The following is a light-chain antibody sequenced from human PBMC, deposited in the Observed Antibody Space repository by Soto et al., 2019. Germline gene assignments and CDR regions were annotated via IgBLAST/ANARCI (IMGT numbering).Light chain of an antibody. CDR2: GAS. CDR1: QTISNNY. V-gene: IGKV3-20*01. CDR3: QRYGGSPRT. J-gene: IGKJ1*01. Sequence: EIVLTQSPGTLSLSPGERATLSCRASQTISNNYLAWYQQKPGQAPRLLIYGASSRATGIPDRFRGSGSGPDFTLTISRLVPEDFVVYYCQRYGGSPRTFGQGTKVEI.